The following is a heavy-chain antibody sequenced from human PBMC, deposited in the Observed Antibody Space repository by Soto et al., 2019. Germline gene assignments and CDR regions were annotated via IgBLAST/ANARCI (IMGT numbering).Heavy chain of an antibody. V-gene: IGHV3-23*01. J-gene: IGHJ4*02. CDR2: ISGSGGST. CDR3: AKANVYDFWSGYYTPYFDY. D-gene: IGHD3-3*01. CDR1: GFTFSSYA. Sequence: GGSLRLSXAASGFTFSSYAMSWVRQAPGKGLEWVSAISGSGGSTYYADSVKGRFTISRDNSKNTLYLQMNSLRAEDTAVYYCAKANVYDFWSGYYTPYFDYWGQGTLVTVSS.